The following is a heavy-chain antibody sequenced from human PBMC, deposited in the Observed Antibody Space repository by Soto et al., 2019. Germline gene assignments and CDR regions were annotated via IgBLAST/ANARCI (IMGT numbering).Heavy chain of an antibody. CDR3: ARERDGYNHWYFDL. CDR2: INSDGSST. V-gene: IGHV3-74*01. Sequence: EVQLVESGGGLVQPGGSLRLSCAASGFTFSSYWMHWVRQAPGKGLVWVSRINSDGSSTSYADSVKGRFTISRDNAKNTPYLQMNSLRAEDTAVYYCARERDGYNHWYFDLWGRGTLVTVSS. J-gene: IGHJ2*01. D-gene: IGHD5-12*01. CDR1: GFTFSSYW.